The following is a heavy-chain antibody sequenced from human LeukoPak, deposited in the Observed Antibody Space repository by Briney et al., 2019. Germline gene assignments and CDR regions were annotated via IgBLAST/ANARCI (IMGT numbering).Heavy chain of an antibody. J-gene: IGHJ4*02. Sequence: PSETLSLTCTVSGGSISSSSYYWGWIRQPPGKGLEWIGSIYYSGSTYHNPSLKSRVTISVDTSKNQFSLKLSSVTAADTAVYYCARQGSSGYYDYWGQGTLVTVSS. CDR1: GGSISSSSYY. CDR3: ARQGSSGYYDY. CDR2: IYYSGST. D-gene: IGHD3-22*01. V-gene: IGHV4-39*01.